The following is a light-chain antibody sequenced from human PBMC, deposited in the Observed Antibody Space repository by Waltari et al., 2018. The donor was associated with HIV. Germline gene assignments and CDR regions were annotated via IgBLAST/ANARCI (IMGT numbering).Light chain of an antibody. CDR3: MQALQTPIT. CDR1: QSLLHSNGYNY. CDR2: WGS. Sequence: DIVMPQSPLSLPVTPGVPASISCSSSQSLLHSNGYNYLDWYLQKPGQSPQVLLYWGSSRAAGVPDRFSGSGAGTECTLKISRVEAEDVGLYYCMQALQTPITFGQGTRRGIK. V-gene: IGKV2-28*01. J-gene: IGKJ5*01.